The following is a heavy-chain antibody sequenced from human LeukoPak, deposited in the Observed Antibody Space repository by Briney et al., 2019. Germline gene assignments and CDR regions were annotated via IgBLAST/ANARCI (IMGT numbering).Heavy chain of an antibody. Sequence: GESLKISCKGSGYSFTSYWIGWVRQMPGEGLEWMGIIYPGDSDTRYSPSFQGQVTISADKSISTAYLQWSSLKASDTAMYYCARQTRAYYDFWSGQYYFDYWGQGTLVTVSS. V-gene: IGHV5-51*01. D-gene: IGHD3-3*01. J-gene: IGHJ4*02. CDR2: IYPGDSDT. CDR3: ARQTRAYYDFWSGQYYFDY. CDR1: GYSFTSYW.